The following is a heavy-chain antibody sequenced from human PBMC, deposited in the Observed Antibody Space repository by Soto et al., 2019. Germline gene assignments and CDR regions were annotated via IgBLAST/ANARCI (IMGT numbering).Heavy chain of an antibody. J-gene: IGHJ5*02. D-gene: IGHD2-21*02. CDR3: AKDQYVVVTTNWFDP. Sequence: EVQLLESGGGLVQPGGSLRLSCAASGFTFSSYAMSWVRQAPGKGLEWVSTISGNGFNTYYADSVKGRFTISRDNSKNTLYLRMNRRRAEDTAVYYCAKDQYVVVTTNWFDPWGQGTLVTVSS. V-gene: IGHV3-23*01. CDR2: ISGNGFNT. CDR1: GFTFSSYA.